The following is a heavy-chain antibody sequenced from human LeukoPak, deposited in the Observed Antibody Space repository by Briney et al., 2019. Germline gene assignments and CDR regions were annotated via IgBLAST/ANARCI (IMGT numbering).Heavy chain of an antibody. D-gene: IGHD5-18*01. Sequence: SETLSLTCTVSGGSISSYYWSWIRQPPGKGLEWIGYIYYSGSTNYNPSLKSRVTISVDTSKNQFSLKLSSVTAADTAVYYCARVAPGWIQLWPFDYWGQGTLVTVSS. CDR2: IYYSGST. CDR1: GGSISSYY. CDR3: ARVAPGWIQLWPFDY. J-gene: IGHJ4*02. V-gene: IGHV4-59*01.